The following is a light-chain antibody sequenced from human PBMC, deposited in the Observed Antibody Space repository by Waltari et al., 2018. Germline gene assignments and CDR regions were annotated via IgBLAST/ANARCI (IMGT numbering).Light chain of an antibody. CDR2: YAS. CDR3: HQSNILPRT. Sequence: EIVLTQSPDFQSVTPEEKATITCRASQSIGGSLHWYQQKPDQSPRLLVKYASQSISGVPARFSGSGYGTDFTLTINSLETEDAATYYCHQSNILPRTFGRGTKLEIK. CDR1: QSIGGS. V-gene: IGKV6-21*02. J-gene: IGKJ2*01.